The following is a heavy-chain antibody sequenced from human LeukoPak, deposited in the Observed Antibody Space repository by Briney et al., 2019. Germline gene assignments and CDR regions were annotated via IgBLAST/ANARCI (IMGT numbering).Heavy chain of an antibody. CDR2: ISTSGST. CDR3: ARGNCGGDAGDCYTYYYYYYLDV. Sequence: SETLSLTCTVSGGSISGYFWSWIRQPAGKGLEWIGRISTSGSTNYDPSLNSRVTMSIDTSNNQFSLKLTSMTAADTAVYFCARGNCGGDAGDCYTYYYYYYLDVWGEGTTVTVSS. D-gene: IGHD2-21*01. V-gene: IGHV4-4*07. CDR1: GGSISGYF. J-gene: IGHJ6*03.